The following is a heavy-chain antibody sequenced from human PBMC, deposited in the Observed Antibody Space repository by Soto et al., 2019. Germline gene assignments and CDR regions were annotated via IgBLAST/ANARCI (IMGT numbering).Heavy chain of an antibody. CDR3: ARTSMTAYYYYGMDV. V-gene: IGHV4-31*03. Sequence: SETLSLTCTVSGGSISSGGYYWRWIRQHPGKGLEWIGYIYYSGSTYYNPSLKSRVTISVDTSKNQFSLKLSSVTAADTAVYYCARTSMTAYYYYGMDVWGQGTTVTVYS. CDR2: IYYSGST. D-gene: IGHD3-22*01. J-gene: IGHJ6*02. CDR1: GGSISSGGYY.